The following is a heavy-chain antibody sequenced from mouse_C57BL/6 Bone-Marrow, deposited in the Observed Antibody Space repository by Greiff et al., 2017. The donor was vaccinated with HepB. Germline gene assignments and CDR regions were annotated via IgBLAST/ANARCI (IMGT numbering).Heavy chain of an antibody. CDR3: TGATVVGEGDD. CDR1: GFTFSNYW. V-gene: IGHV6-3*01. CDR2: IRLKSDNYAT. D-gene: IGHD1-1*01. Sequence: EVKVEESGGGLVQPGGSMKLSCVASGFTFSNYWMNWVRQSPEKGLEWVAQIRLKSDNYATHYAESVKGRFTISRDDSKSSVYLQMNNLRAEDTGIYYCTGATVVGEGDDWGQGTTLTVSS. J-gene: IGHJ2*01.